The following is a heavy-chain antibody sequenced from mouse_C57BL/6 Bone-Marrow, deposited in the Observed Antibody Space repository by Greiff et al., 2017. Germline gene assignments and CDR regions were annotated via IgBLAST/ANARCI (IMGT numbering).Heavy chain of an antibody. CDR3: ARSGYDAWFAY. D-gene: IGHD2-2*01. Sequence: QVQLQQSGPELVKPGASVKISCKASGYAFSSSWMNWVKQRPGKGLEWIGRIYPGDGDTNYNGKFKGKATLTAAKSSSTAYMQLSSLTSEDSAVYFCARSGYDAWFAYWGQGTLVTVSA. CDR1: GYAFSSSW. J-gene: IGHJ3*01. CDR2: IYPGDGDT. V-gene: IGHV1-82*01.